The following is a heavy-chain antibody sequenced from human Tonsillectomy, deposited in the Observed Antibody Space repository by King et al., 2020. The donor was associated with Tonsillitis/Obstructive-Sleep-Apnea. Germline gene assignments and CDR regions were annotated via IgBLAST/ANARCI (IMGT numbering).Heavy chain of an antibody. J-gene: IGHJ4*02. CDR3: ARVGGSGYPLDY. D-gene: IGHD5-12*01. V-gene: IGHV4-34*12. Sequence: VQLQQWGAGLLKPSETLSLSCAVYGGSFSGHFWGWIRQPPGKGLEWIGEIIHTGSTNYNPSLKSRVTISVDTSKSQFSLKLNSVTAADTAVYYCARVGGSGYPLDYWGQGTLVIVSS. CDR2: IIHTGST. CDR1: GGSFSGHF.